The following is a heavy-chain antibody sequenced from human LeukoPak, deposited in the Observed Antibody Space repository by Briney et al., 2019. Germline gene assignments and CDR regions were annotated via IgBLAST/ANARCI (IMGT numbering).Heavy chain of an antibody. D-gene: IGHD1-26*01. Sequence: PGGSLRLSCAASGFTFSSYRMNWVRQAPGKGLEWVSSISDSSSYIYHADSVKGRFTISRDNAKNSVYLQMNSLRAEDTAVYYCAKQIVGATRYFDYWGQGTLVTVSS. V-gene: IGHV3-21*04. CDR3: AKQIVGATRYFDY. CDR2: ISDSSSYI. J-gene: IGHJ4*02. CDR1: GFTFSSYR.